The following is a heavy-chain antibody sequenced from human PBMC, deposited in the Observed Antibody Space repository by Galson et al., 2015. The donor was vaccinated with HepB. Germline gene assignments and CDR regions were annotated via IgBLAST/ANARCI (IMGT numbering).Heavy chain of an antibody. CDR3: ARAPTYSSSDLTYYYGMDV. Sequence: SVKVSCKASGGTFSSYAISWVRQAPGQGLEWMGGIIPIFGTANYAQKFQGGVTITADKSTSTAYMELSSLRSEDTAVYYCARAPTYSSSDLTYYYGMDVWGQGTTVTVSS. D-gene: IGHD6-6*01. J-gene: IGHJ6*02. CDR2: IIPIFGTA. CDR1: GGTFSSYA. V-gene: IGHV1-69*06.